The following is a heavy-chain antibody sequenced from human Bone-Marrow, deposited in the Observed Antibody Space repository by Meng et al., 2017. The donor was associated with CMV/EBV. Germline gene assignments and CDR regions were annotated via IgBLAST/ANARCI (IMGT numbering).Heavy chain of an antibody. CDR2: IIPIFGTA. CDR3: ARDMSNWGFYYGMDF. D-gene: IGHD7-27*01. CDR1: GGTFSSYA. V-gene: IGHV1-69*05. J-gene: IGHJ6*02. Sequence: SVKVSCKASGGTFSSYAISWVRQAPGQGLEWMGGIIPIFGTANYAQKFQGRVTITTDESTSTAYMELSSLRSEDTAVYYCARDMSNWGFYYGMDFWGQGTTVTVSS.